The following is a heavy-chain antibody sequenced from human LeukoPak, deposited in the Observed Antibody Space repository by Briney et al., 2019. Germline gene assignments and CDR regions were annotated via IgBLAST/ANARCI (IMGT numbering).Heavy chain of an antibody. V-gene: IGHV3-43D*03. Sequence: PGGSLRLSCAASGFTFDDYAMHWVRQAPGKGLEWVSLISWDGGSTYYADSVKGRFTISRDNSKNSLYLQMNGLRAEDTALYYCAKVAGTPRGIFDHWGQGTLVTVSS. J-gene: IGHJ4*02. CDR2: ISWDGGST. CDR1: GFTFDDYA. CDR3: AKVAGTPRGIFDH. D-gene: IGHD6-13*01.